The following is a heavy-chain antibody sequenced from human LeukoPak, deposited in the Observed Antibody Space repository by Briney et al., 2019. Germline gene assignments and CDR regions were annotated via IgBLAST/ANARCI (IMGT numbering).Heavy chain of an antibody. V-gene: IGHV3-21*01. Sequence: GGSLRLSCSASGFTFSSYSMNWVRQAPGKGLEWVSSISSSSSYIYYADSVKGRFTIPRDNAKHSLYLQRNSLRAEDTAVYYCARAPRGRSAPRENFDYWGQGTLVTVSS. CDR2: ISSSSSYI. CDR3: ARAPRGRSAPRENFDY. J-gene: IGHJ4*02. CDR1: GFTFSSYS.